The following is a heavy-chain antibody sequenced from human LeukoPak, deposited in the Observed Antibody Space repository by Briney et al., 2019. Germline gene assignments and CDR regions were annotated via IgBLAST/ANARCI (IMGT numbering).Heavy chain of an antibody. CDR2: INPNSGGT. V-gene: IGHV1-2*06. CDR1: GYTFTAYY. CDR3: ATDRGGSYAGDHY. J-gene: IGHJ4*02. Sequence: ASVKVSCRASGYTFTAYYLHWVRQAPGQGLEWMGRINPNSGGTNYAQKFQGRVTLTRDTSISTAYMELSRLRSDDTAVYYCATDRGGSYAGDHYWGQGTLVTVSS. D-gene: IGHD1-26*01.